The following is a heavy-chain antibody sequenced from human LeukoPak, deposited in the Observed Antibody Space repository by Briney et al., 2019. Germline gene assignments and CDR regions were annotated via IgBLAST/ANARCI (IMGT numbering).Heavy chain of an antibody. D-gene: IGHD3-10*01. Sequence: EASVKVSCKASGYTFTGYYMHWVRQAPGQGLEWMGWINPNSGGTNYAQKFQGRVTISVDTSKNQFSLKLSSVTAADTAVYYCARVVSSGGPLRIYYYYYYYMDVWGKGTTVTVSS. CDR2: INPNSGGT. CDR1: GYTFTGYY. V-gene: IGHV1-2*02. CDR3: ARVVSSGGPLRIYYYYYYYMDV. J-gene: IGHJ6*03.